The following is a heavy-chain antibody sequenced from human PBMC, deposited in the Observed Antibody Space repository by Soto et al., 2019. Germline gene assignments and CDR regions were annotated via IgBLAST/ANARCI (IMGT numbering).Heavy chain of an antibody. J-gene: IGHJ4*02. Sequence: QLQLQESGPGLVKPSETLSLTCTVSGGSITSSRYYWGWIRQRPGKGLECIGNIYYDGNTYYNPSLKSRVTISVDTSKNQFSLRLSSVTAADTAVYYCARSSIAPRLFMYPFDYWGQGTLVTVSS. CDR1: GGSITSSRYY. D-gene: IGHD6-6*01. CDR2: IYYDGNT. V-gene: IGHV4-39*01. CDR3: ARSSIAPRLFMYPFDY.